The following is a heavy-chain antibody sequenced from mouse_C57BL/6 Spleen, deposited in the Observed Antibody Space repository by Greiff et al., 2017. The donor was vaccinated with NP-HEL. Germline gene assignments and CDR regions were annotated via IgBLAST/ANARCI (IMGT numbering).Heavy chain of an antibody. CDR2: IDPENGDT. Sequence: VQLKQSGAELVRPGASVKLSCTASGFNIKDDYMHWVKQRPEQGLEWIGWIDPENGDTEYASKFQGKATITADTSSNTAYLQLSSLTSEDTAFYYCTTCITTVVGDYWGQGTTLTVSS. CDR1: GFNIKDDY. V-gene: IGHV14-4*01. J-gene: IGHJ2*01. D-gene: IGHD1-1*01. CDR3: TTCITTVVGDY.